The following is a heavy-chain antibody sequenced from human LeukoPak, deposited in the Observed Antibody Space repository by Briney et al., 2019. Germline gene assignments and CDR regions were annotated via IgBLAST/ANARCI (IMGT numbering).Heavy chain of an antibody. CDR3: ARDRVTMVRGVTFFDY. J-gene: IGHJ4*02. CDR1: GGSISSSSYY. D-gene: IGHD3-10*01. V-gene: IGHV4-39*07. Sequence: KSSETLSLTCTVSGGSISSSSYYWGWIRQPPGKGLEWIGSIYYSGSTYYNPSLKSRVTISVDTSKNQFSLKLSSVTAADTAVYYCARDRVTMVRGVTFFDYWGQGTLVTVSS. CDR2: IYYSGST.